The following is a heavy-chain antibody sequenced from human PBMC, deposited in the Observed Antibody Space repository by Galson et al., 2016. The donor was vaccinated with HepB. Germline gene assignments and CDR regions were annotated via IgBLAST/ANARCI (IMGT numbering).Heavy chain of an antibody. CDR3: ARTPGSGSYHPSYNYYYGMDV. CDR1: GFSLSNTRMG. J-gene: IGHJ6*02. CDR2: IFSNDEK. V-gene: IGHV2-26*01. Sequence: PALVKPTQTPTLTCTVSGFSLSNTRMGVSWIRQPPGKALEWLAHIFSNDEKSYTTSLKSRLTISKDTSESQVVLTMTNMDPVDTATYYCARTPGSGSYHPSYNYYYGMDVWGQGTTVTVSS. D-gene: IGHD3-10*01.